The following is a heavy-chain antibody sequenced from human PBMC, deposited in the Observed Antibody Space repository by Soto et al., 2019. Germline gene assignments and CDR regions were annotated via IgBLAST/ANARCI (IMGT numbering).Heavy chain of an antibody. Sequence: GGSLRLSCAVSGFTFSAYWIHWVRQVPGKGLTWVSRISDDGSTATYADSVKGRFVISRDNAKNSLYLEMNTLRVDDSGLYYCARGPRVSSTGTGAHWGRGTLVTVSS. V-gene: IGHV3-74*01. CDR2: ISDDGSTA. CDR1: GFTFSAYW. CDR3: ARGPRVSSTGTGAH. D-gene: IGHD1-1*01. J-gene: IGHJ4*02.